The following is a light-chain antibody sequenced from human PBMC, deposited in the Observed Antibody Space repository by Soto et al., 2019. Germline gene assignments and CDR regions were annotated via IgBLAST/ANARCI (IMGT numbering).Light chain of an antibody. J-gene: IGKJ5*01. V-gene: IGKV2-30*02. CDR1: QSLVHSDGIAY. CDR3: MQGTHWPIT. CDR2: KVY. Sequence: DSVVTQSPLSLPVTLGQPASISCRSTQSLVHSDGIAYFSWFQQRPGRSPRRLIDKVYNRDSGVPARFSGSGSGTDFALKISRVEAEDVGVYYCMQGTHWPITLGQGTRLEIK.